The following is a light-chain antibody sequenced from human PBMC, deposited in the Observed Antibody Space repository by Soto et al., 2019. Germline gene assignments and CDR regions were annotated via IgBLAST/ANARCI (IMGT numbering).Light chain of an antibody. CDR2: GIS. V-gene: IGKV3D-15*01. Sequence: EIVLTQSPGTLSLSPGEGATLACRASQSIPTTYFAWYQQKPGQAPGLLIYGISTRATGIPDRFSGSGSGTEFTLTISSLQSEDFGVYYWQQYDKWPITFGQGTRLEIK. J-gene: IGKJ5*01. CDR1: QSIPTTY. CDR3: QQYDKWPIT.